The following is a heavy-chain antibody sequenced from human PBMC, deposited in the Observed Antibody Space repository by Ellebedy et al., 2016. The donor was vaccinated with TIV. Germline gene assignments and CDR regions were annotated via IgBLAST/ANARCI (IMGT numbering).Heavy chain of an antibody. D-gene: IGHD3-10*01. V-gene: IGHV4-30-4*01. CDR2: IYYSGTT. CDR3: ARGGGDRPHALDV. Sequence: MPSETLSLTCTVSGGSMISDDHYWSWVRQPPGKGLAWIGYIYYSGTTYYNPSLKHRLTVSIHKSKGQVSLKLASVTAADTAVYYCARGGGDRPHALDVWGQGTMVTVSS. J-gene: IGHJ3*01. CDR1: GGSMISDDHY.